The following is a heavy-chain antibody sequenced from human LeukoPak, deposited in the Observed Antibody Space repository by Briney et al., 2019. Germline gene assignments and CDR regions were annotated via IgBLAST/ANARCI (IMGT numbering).Heavy chain of an antibody. CDR1: GGSIRSANYH. Sequence: SETLSLTCTVSGGSIRSANYHWGWIRQPPGKGLEWIGNIYYSGSTYYNPSLKSRVTMSVDTSKNHFSLNLYSVTAPETAVYYCARLSGPLGFCSGGTCYSDWYFDLWGRGTLVTVTS. CDR3: ARLSGPLGFCSGGTCYSDWYFDL. V-gene: IGHV4-39*02. CDR2: IYYSGST. D-gene: IGHD2-15*01. J-gene: IGHJ2*01.